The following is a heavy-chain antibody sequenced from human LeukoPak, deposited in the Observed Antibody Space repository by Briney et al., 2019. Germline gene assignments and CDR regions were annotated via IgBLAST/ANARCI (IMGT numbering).Heavy chain of an antibody. CDR3: ANPTQEGEAVAGPYYYYGMDV. J-gene: IGHJ6*02. CDR2: ISGSGGST. Sequence: PGGSLRLSCAASGFTFSSYAMSWVRQAPGKGLEWVSAISGSGGSTYYADSVKGRFTISRDNSKNTLYLQMNSLRAEDTAVYYCANPTQEGEAVAGPYYYYGMDVWGQGTTVTVSS. CDR1: GFTFSSYA. V-gene: IGHV3-23*01. D-gene: IGHD6-19*01.